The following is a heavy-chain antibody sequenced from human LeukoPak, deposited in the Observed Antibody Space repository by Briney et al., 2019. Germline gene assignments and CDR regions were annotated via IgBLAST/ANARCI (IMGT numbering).Heavy chain of an antibody. CDR2: IWYDGSNK. J-gene: IGHJ4*02. CDR1: GFTFSSYG. CDR3: ARDLHVGDYVGY. Sequence: GRSLRLSCAASGFTFSSYGMYWVRQAPGKGLERVAVIWYDGSNKYYADSVKGRFTISRDNSKNTLYLQMNSLRAEDTAVYYCARDLHVGDYVGYWGQGTLVTVSS. V-gene: IGHV3-33*01. D-gene: IGHD1-26*01.